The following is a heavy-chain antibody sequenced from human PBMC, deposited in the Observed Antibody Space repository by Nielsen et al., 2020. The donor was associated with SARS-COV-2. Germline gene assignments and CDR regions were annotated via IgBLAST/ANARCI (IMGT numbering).Heavy chain of an antibody. CDR2: ISAYNGNT. CDR3: ARGEESKYYYGMDV. CDR1: GYTFTSYY. Sequence: ASVKVSCKASGYTFTSYYMHWVRQAPGQGLEWMGWISAYNGNTNYAQKLQGRVTMTTDTSTSTAYMELRSLRSDDTAVYYCARGEESKYYYGMDVWGQGTTVTVSS. D-gene: IGHD3-10*01. V-gene: IGHV1-18*04. J-gene: IGHJ6*02.